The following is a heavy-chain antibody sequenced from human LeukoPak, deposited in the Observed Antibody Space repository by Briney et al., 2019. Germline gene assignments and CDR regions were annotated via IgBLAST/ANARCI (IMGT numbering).Heavy chain of an antibody. CDR3: ARAHAYSYGSPLGY. CDR1: GFTFSDYY. Sequence: PGGSLRLSCAASGFTFSDYYMSWIRQAPGKGLEWVSYISSSGSTRYYADSVKGRFTISRDNAKNSLYLQMNSLRAEDTAVYYCARAHAYSYGSPLGYWGQGTLVTVSS. D-gene: IGHD5-18*01. V-gene: IGHV3-11*04. J-gene: IGHJ4*02. CDR2: ISSSGSTR.